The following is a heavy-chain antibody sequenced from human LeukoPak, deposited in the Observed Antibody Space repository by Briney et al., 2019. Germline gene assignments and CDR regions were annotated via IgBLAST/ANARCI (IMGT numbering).Heavy chain of an antibody. D-gene: IGHD3-10*01. Sequence: GGSLRLSCAASGFTFSSAMSWVRQAPGKGLEWVSTISGSGSSTYYADSVKGRFTISRDNSKNTLYLQMNSLRAEDTAVYYCGKFRGSNFGAYYFDYWGQGTLVTVSS. CDR3: GKFRGSNFGAYYFDY. CDR1: GFTFSSA. J-gene: IGHJ4*02. CDR2: ISGSGSST. V-gene: IGHV3-23*01.